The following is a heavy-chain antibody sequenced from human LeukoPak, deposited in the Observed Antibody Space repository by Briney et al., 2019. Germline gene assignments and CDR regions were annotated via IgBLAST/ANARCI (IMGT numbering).Heavy chain of an antibody. CDR3: AREQQLAVQH. CDR1: GGSISSGSYY. Sequence: PSETLSLTCTVSGGSISSGSYYWSWIRQPAGKGLEWIGRIYTSGSTNYNPSLESRVTISVDTSKNQFSLKLSSVTAADAAVYYCAREQQLAVQHWGQGTLVTVSS. D-gene: IGHD6-13*01. V-gene: IGHV4-61*02. J-gene: IGHJ1*01. CDR2: IYTSGST.